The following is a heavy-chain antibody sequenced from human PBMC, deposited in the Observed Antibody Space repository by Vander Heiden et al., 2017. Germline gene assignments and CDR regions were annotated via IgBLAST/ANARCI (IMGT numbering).Heavy chain of an antibody. CDR3: AYHSWFLHV. J-gene: IGHJ2*01. V-gene: IGHV2-5*01. Sequence: QISLKESGPRLVKPTQTLTLTCTFSGFSLMTSGVGVGWLRQPPGKAPEWLALIYWNDLKRYSPSLNNRLFITMDKSKDQVVLTMTNMDPLDTATYYGAYHSWFLHVWCRGTLVPVSS. CDR2: IYWNDLK. CDR1: GFSLMTSGVG.